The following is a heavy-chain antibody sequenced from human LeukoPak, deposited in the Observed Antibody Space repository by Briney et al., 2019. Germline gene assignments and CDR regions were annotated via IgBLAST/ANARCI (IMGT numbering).Heavy chain of an antibody. D-gene: IGHD6-13*01. CDR2: IYYSGST. Sequence: PSQTLSLTCTVSGGSISSGAYYWSWIRQHPGKGLELIGYIYYSGSTYYNPSLKSRVTISLDTSRNQFSLKLSSVTAADTAVYYCARDPIAAAGRGIDYWGQGTLVTVSS. V-gene: IGHV4-31*03. CDR1: GGSISSGAYY. CDR3: ARDPIAAAGRGIDY. J-gene: IGHJ4*02.